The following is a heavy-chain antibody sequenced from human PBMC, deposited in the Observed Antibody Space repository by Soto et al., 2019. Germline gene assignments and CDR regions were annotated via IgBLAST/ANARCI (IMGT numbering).Heavy chain of an antibody. J-gene: IGHJ6*02. Sequence: ESGGGLVHPGGSLRLSCAASGFTFSSYWMSWVRQAPGKGLEWVANIKQDGSEKYYVDSVKGRFTIFRDNAKNSLYLQMNSLIAEDTAVYYCARVGLFRGAGVWCQGNKVTVAS. D-gene: IGHD2-21*01. V-gene: IGHV3-7*03. CDR3: ARVGLFRGAGV. CDR2: IKQDGSEK. CDR1: GFTFSSYW.